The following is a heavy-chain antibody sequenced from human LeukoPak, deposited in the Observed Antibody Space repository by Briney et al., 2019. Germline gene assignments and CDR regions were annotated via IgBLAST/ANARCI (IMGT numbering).Heavy chain of an antibody. Sequence: ASVKVSCKASGGTFSSYAISWVRQAPGQGLEWMGWINPNSGGTNYAQKFQGRVTMTRDTSISTAYMELSRLKSDDTAVYYCARGRSGSGSYYQTFDYWGQGTLVTVSS. CDR2: INPNSGGT. J-gene: IGHJ4*02. V-gene: IGHV1-2*02. CDR3: ARGRSGSGSYYQTFDY. CDR1: GGTFSSYA. D-gene: IGHD3-10*01.